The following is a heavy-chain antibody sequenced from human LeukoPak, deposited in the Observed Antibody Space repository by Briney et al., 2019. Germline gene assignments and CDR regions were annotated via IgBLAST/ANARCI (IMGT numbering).Heavy chain of an antibody. CDR3: ARYFAVPDGGGFDY. V-gene: IGHV1-2*02. J-gene: IGHJ4*02. D-gene: IGHD3-3*01. CDR2: INPITGDT. Sequence: ASVKVSCKASGYTFTGYYMHWVRQAPGQGLEWLGWINPITGDTKYAQKFQGSVTMTRDTSISTVYMELSGLTSDDTAIYYCARYFAVPDGGGFDYWGQGTLITVSS. CDR1: GYTFTGYY.